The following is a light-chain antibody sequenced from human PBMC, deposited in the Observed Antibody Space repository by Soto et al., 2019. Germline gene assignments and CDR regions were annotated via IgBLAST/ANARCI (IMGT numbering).Light chain of an antibody. CDR2: DVS. CDR1: SSDVGGYNY. CDR3: CSYAGSYTFVV. J-gene: IGLJ2*01. V-gene: IGLV2-11*01. Sequence: HSALTQPRSVSGSPGQSVTISCTGTSSDVGGYNYVPWYQQHPGKAPKLMIYDVSKRPSGVPDRFSGSKSGNTASLTISGLQAEDEADYYCCSYAGSYTFVVFGGGTKLTVL.